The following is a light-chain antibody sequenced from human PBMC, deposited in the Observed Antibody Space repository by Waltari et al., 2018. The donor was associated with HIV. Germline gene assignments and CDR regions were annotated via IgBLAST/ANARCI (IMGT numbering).Light chain of an antibody. V-gene: IGKV3-15*01. J-gene: IGKJ1*01. CDR3: QQSDNWPPWT. CDR2: GAS. Sequence: EIVMTQSPGTLSVSPGERATLSCRASQSVSSKLAWYQQKPGQAPRLLIYGASTRATGIPGRFSGSGSGTEFTLTISSLQSEDSAVYYCQQSDNWPPWTFGRGTKVEVK. CDR1: QSVSSK.